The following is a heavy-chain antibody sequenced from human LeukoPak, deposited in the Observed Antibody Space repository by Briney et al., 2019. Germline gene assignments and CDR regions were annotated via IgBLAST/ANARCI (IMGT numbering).Heavy chain of an antibody. Sequence: GASVKISCKASGYTFISYDINWVRQATGQGLEWMGYMNPNSGNTRYAQKFQGRVTMTRNTSISTAYMELSSLRSEDTAVNYCTRVPRTAVGIWGQGTMVTVSS. CDR2: MNPNSGNT. CDR1: GYTFISYD. V-gene: IGHV1-8*01. J-gene: IGHJ3*02. D-gene: IGHD6-19*01. CDR3: TRVPRTAVGI.